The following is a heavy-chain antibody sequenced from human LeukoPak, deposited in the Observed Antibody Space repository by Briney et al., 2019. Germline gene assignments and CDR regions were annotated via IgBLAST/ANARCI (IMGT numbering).Heavy chain of an antibody. V-gene: IGHV2-5*02. Sequence: SGPTLVQPTQTLTLTCTFSGISLSTSGLGVGWIRHPPGKALEWLALIYWDDDKRYSPSLKSRLTITKDTSKNHVVLTMTNMDPVDTATYYCAHRNILTGWNWFDPWGQGTLVTVSS. CDR1: GISLSTSGLG. CDR3: AHRNILTGWNWFDP. D-gene: IGHD3-9*01. J-gene: IGHJ5*02. CDR2: IYWDDDK.